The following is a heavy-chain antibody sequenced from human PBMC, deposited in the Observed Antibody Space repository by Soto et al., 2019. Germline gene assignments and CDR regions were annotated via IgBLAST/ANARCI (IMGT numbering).Heavy chain of an antibody. D-gene: IGHD5-12*01. CDR1: GYTFTHFY. CDR2: IIPIFGTA. Sequence: SVKVSCKASGYTFTHFYITWVRQAPGQGLEWMGGIIPIFGTANYAQKFQGRVTITADESTSTAYMALSSLRSEDTAGNYCARVTGDVVATISRVYCGQGSLVIGSS. CDR3: ARVTGDVVATISRVY. V-gene: IGHV1-69*13. J-gene: IGHJ4*02.